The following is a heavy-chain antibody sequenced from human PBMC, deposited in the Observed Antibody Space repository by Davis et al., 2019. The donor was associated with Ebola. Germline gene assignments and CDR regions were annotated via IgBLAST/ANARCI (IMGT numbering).Heavy chain of an antibody. CDR3: ARDQDSSSWYSYYYGMDV. D-gene: IGHD6-13*01. J-gene: IGHJ6*02. V-gene: IGHV3-66*01. Sequence: GESLKISCAASGFTVSSNYMSWVRQAPGKGLEWVSVIYSGGSTYYADSVKGRFTISRDNSKNTLYLQMNSLRAEDTAVYYCARDQDSSSWYSYYYGMDVWGQGTTVTVSS. CDR1: GFTVSSNY. CDR2: IYSGGST.